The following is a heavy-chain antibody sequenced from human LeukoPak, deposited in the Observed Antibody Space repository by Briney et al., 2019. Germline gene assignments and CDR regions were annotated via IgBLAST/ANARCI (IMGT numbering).Heavy chain of an antibody. V-gene: IGHV3-11*04. D-gene: IGHD4-17*01. Sequence: GGSLRLSCAASGFTFRDYYMSWIRQAPGTGLEWISYISSSAGTIHYVDSVKGRFTISRDNAKNSLYLQMDGLRVEDTAVYYCATSVTRRRLDWFIDLWGRGTLVSVSS. J-gene: IGHJ2*01. CDR3: ATSVTRRRLDWFIDL. CDR2: ISSSAGTI. CDR1: GFTFRDYY.